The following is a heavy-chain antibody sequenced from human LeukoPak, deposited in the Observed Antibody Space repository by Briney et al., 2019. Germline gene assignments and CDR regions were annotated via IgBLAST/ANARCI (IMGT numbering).Heavy chain of an antibody. CDR3: AKIVGETGGY. Sequence: PGGSLRLSCAAFGFTLSSNALSWVRQAPGKGPEWVSTISGKGENTYYAGSVKGRFSISRDASKNTVYLQMNSLRTDDTAVYYCAKIVGETGGYWGQGTLVTVSS. D-gene: IGHD3-3*01. CDR2: ISGKGENT. J-gene: IGHJ4*02. V-gene: IGHV3-23*01. CDR1: GFTLSSNA.